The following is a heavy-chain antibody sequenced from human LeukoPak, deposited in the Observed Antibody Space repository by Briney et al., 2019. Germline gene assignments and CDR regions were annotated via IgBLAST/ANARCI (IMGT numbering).Heavy chain of an antibody. Sequence: SETLSLTCTVSGGSISSYYWSWIRQPAGKGLEWIGRIYTSGSTNYNPSLKSRVTMSVDTSKNQFSLKLSSVTAADTAVYYCARDQTYYDSSGYSLYAFDIWGHGTMVTVSS. CDR1: GGSISSYY. V-gene: IGHV4-4*07. CDR2: IYTSGST. CDR3: ARDQTYYDSSGYSLYAFDI. J-gene: IGHJ3*02. D-gene: IGHD3-22*01.